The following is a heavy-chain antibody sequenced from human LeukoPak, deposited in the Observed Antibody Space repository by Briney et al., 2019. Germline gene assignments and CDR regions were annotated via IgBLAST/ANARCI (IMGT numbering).Heavy chain of an antibody. CDR3: ARLRAYTPYYFDN. Sequence: SETLSLTCAVSGYSISSGYYWGWIRQPPGKGLEWIGSIYHSGSTYYNPSLKSRVTISVDTSKNQFSLKLSSVTAADTAVYYCARLRAYTPYYFDNWGQGTLVTVSS. J-gene: IGHJ4*02. CDR2: IYHSGST. V-gene: IGHV4-38-2*01. CDR1: GYSISSGYY. D-gene: IGHD3-16*01.